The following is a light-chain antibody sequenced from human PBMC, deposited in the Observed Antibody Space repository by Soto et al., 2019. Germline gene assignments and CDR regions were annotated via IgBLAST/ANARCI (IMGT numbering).Light chain of an antibody. V-gene: IGKV3-11*01. Sequence: EIVLTQSPATLSLSPGEIATLSFSASQSVSSYLAWYQQKPGQAPRLLIYEASNRATGIPARFSGSGSGTDFTLTISSLEPEDFAVYYCQHRMNWPLTFGQGTRLEIK. J-gene: IGKJ5*01. CDR1: QSVSSY. CDR2: EAS. CDR3: QHRMNWPLT.